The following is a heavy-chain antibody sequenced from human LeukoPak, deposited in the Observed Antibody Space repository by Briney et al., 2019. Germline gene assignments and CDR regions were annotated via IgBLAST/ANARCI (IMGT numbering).Heavy chain of an antibody. J-gene: IGHJ4*02. CDR2: ISTSGGSA. D-gene: IGHD5-12*01. CDR3: AKSLTWLRGSDY. CDR1: GFTFSSYA. Sequence: PGGSLRLSCAASGFTFSSYAMSWVRQAPGKGLEWVSGISTSGGSAYYADSVKGRFTISRDNSKNTLSLQMNSLRAEDTAVYYCAKSLTWLRGSDYWGQGTLVTVSS. V-gene: IGHV3-23*01.